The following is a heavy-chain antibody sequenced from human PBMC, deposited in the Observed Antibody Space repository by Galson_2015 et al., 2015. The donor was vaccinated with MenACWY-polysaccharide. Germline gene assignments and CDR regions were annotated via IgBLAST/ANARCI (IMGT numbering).Heavy chain of an antibody. CDR1: GFRFSRYS. D-gene: IGHD1-1*01. Sequence: SLRLSCAASGFRFSRYSMDWVRQAPGGGLEWVSYIRTEGDIIEYADPVKGRFTVSRDNAKNSLILQMDSLRDEDTGVYYCVRDMTPGDNDAFDLWGQGTMVTVSS. CDR3: VRDMTPGDNDAFDL. CDR2: IRTEGDII. V-gene: IGHV3-48*02. J-gene: IGHJ3*01.